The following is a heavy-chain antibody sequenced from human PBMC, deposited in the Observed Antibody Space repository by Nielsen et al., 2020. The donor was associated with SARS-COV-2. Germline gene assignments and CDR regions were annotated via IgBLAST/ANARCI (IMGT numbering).Heavy chain of an antibody. J-gene: IGHJ4*02. D-gene: IGHD2-15*01. CDR3: ATRTPDCSGGSCYAL. Sequence: KVSCKGAGYSCISYWIGWVRQMPGKGLEWMGIIYPGDSDTRYSPSFQGQVTISADKSISTAYLQWSSLKASDTAMYYCATRTPDCSGGSCYALWGQGTLVTVSS. CDR2: IYPGDSDT. CDR1: GYSCISYW. V-gene: IGHV5-51*01.